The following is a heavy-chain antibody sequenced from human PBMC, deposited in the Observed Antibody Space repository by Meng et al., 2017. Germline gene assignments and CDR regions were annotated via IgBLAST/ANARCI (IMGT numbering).Heavy chain of an antibody. Sequence: GSVKVSCKASGYTFTSYTMHWVRQAPGQRLEWMGWINTGNGDTEYSQNFQGRVTITRDTSASTAYMELNSLRSEDTAVYYCARDFPAYCSGGSCFYYSDYWGQGTLVTVSS. CDR1: GYTFTSYT. CDR3: ARDFPAYCSGGSCFYYSDY. CDR2: INTGNGDT. V-gene: IGHV1-3*04. D-gene: IGHD2-15*01. J-gene: IGHJ4*02.